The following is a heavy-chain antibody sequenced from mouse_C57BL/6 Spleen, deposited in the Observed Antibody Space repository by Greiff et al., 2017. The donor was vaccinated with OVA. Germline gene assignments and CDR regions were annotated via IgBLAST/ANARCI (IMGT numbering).Heavy chain of an antibody. V-gene: IGHV1-42*01. J-gene: IGHJ3*01. D-gene: IGHD1-1*01. CDR1: GYSFTGYY. CDR2: INPSTGGT. CDR3: ARDYGSGAY. Sequence: EVKLMESGPELVKPGASVKISCKASGYSFTGYYMNWVKQSPEKSLEWIGEINPSTGGTTYNQKFKAKATLTVDKSSSTAYMQLKSLTSEDSAVYYCARDYGSGAYWGQGTLVTVSA.